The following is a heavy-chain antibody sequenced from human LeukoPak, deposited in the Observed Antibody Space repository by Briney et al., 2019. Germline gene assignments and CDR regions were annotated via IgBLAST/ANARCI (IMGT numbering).Heavy chain of an antibody. CDR3: VREIGRPQTFYFHS. CDR1: GLTVTNVW. V-gene: IGHV3-69-1*01. D-gene: IGHD3-3*02. J-gene: IGHJ4*02. Sequence: GGSLRLSCAVSGLTVTNVWMTWVRQAPGKGLEWVSHISENIYHADSVKGRFTISRDNAKNSLYLQMSNLRAEDTAMYYCVREIGRPQTFYFHSWGRGTLVIVSS. CDR2: ISENI.